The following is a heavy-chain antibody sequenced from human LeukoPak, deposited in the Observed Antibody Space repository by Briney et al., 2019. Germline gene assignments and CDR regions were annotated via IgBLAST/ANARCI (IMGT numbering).Heavy chain of an antibody. J-gene: IGHJ4*02. CDR3: ARDYGGSSPFDY. V-gene: IGHV3-48*03. CDR1: GFTFSSYE. CDR2: ISRSGSTI. Sequence: GGSLRLSCAASGFTFSSYEMHWVRQAPGKGLEWASYISRSGSTIYYADSVKGRFTISRDNAKNSLYLQMNSLRAEDTAVYYCARDYGGSSPFDYWGQGTLVTVSS. D-gene: IGHD4-23*01.